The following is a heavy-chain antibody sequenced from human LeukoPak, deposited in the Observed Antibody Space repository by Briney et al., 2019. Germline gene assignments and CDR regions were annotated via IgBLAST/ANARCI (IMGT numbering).Heavy chain of an antibody. J-gene: IGHJ6*02. Sequence: ASVKVSCKASGGTFSSYAISWGRQAPGQGLEWMGGIIPIFGTANYAQKLQGRVTITADESTSTAYMELSSLRSEDTAVYYCARDVAYDSSGYYLYYYYYGMDVWGQGTTVTVSS. CDR2: IIPIFGTA. CDR3: ARDVAYDSSGYYLYYYYYGMDV. V-gene: IGHV1-69*13. D-gene: IGHD3-22*01. CDR1: GGTFSSYA.